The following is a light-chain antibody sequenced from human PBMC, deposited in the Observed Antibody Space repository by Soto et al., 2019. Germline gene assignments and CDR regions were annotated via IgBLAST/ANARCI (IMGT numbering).Light chain of an antibody. V-gene: IGLV2-11*01. Sequence: QSALTQPRSVSGSPGQSITISCSGTIRDIGGYNFISWYQQHPGAAPKIIIYNVSKRPSGVPDRFSGSTSGNTASLTISDLQAEDDAFYYCCSYAGSNTLAFGGGTKLTVL. CDR1: IRDIGGYNF. J-gene: IGLJ2*01. CDR2: NVS. CDR3: CSYAGSNTLA.